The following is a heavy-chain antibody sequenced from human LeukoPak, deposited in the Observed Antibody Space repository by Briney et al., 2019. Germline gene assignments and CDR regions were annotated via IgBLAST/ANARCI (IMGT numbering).Heavy chain of an antibody. CDR1: GGTFSSYA. CDR2: IIPIFGTA. D-gene: IGHD2-21*02. CDR3: AKSDLAYCGGDCYSVDAFDI. Sequence: SVKVSCKASGGTFSSYAISWVRQAPGQGFEWMGGIIPIFGTANYAQKFQGRVTITTDESTSTAYMELSSLRSEDTAVYYCAKSDLAYCGGDCYSVDAFDIWGQGTMVTVSS. J-gene: IGHJ3*02. V-gene: IGHV1-69*05.